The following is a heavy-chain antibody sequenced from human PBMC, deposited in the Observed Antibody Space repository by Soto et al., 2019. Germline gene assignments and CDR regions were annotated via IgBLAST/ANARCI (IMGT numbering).Heavy chain of an antibody. CDR2: ISNNGAHT. CDR1: GFTFSNYV. Sequence: SLRLSCAASGFTFSNYVMHWDRQAPGKGLEYVSGISNNGAHTDYAKSVKGRFTISRDNSENTLYLQMGSLRAEDMALYYCARRGYGSRWPNVYMDVWGKGTTVTVSS. V-gene: IGHV3-64*01. D-gene: IGHD6-13*01. CDR3: ARRGYGSRWPNVYMDV. J-gene: IGHJ6*03.